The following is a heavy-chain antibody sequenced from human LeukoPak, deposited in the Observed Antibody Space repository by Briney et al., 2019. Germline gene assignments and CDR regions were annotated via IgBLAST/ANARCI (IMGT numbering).Heavy chain of an antibody. CDR1: GGSFSGYY. D-gene: IGHD6-19*01. CDR2: INHSGST. V-gene: IGHV4-34*01. J-gene: IGHJ4*02. Sequence: SETLSLTCAVYGGSFSGYYWSWIRQPPGKGLEWIGEINHSGSTNYNPSLKSRVTISVDTSKNQFSLKLSSVTAADTAVYYCARRDSYSSGSGFDHWGQGTLVTVSS. CDR3: ARRDSYSSGSGFDH.